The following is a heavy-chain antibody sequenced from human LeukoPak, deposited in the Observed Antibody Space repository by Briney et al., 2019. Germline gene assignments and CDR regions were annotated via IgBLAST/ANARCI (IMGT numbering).Heavy chain of an antibody. CDR1: GFTFSSYA. D-gene: IGHD3-22*01. CDR2: ISYEGSNK. J-gene: IGHJ4*02. CDR3: ARDRTPRDTMIVVVTLDY. Sequence: GGSLRLSCAASGFTFSSYAMHWVRQAPGKGLEWVAVISYEGSNKYYADSVKGRFTISRDNSKNTLYLQMNSLRAEDTAVYYCARDRTPRDTMIVVVTLDYWGQGTLVTVSS. V-gene: IGHV3-30-3*01.